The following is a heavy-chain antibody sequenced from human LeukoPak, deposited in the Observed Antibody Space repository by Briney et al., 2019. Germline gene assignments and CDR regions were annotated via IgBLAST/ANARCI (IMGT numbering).Heavy chain of an antibody. J-gene: IGHJ4*02. CDR2: IYNSGST. V-gene: IGHV4-59*08. Sequence: SETLSLTCTVPGGSISSYFWSWIRQPPGKGLEWIGYIYNSGSTKYNPSLQSRVSISVHTSKSQVSLKLSSVTAADTAVYYCASLGGTYDYWGQGTLVTVSS. CDR3: ASLGGTYDY. D-gene: IGHD1-26*01. CDR1: GGSISSYF.